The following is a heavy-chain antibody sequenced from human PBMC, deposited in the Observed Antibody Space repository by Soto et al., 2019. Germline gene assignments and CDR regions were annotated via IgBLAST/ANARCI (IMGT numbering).Heavy chain of an antibody. J-gene: IGHJ6*02. CDR3: VRYRSREYYYGMDV. V-gene: IGHV5-51*01. CDR2: IYPGDSDR. CDR1: GYSFDNYW. D-gene: IGHD3-10*01. Sequence: HGESVKISCKGSGYSFDNYWIGWVRQMPGKGLEWMAIIYPGDSDRRYSPSFQGQVTISADQSISTAYLQWSSLKASDTANYYCVRYRSREYYYGMDVWGQGTTVTVSS.